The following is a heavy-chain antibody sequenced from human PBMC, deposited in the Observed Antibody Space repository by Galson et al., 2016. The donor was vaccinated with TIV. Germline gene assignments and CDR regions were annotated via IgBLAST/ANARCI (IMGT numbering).Heavy chain of an antibody. CDR1: GYTFSHYY. CDR3: TRERGPGYCSSTSCYGYYGMDA. CDR2: INPDSGGT. V-gene: IGHV1-2*06. D-gene: IGHD2-2*03. J-gene: IGHJ6*02. Sequence: SVKVSCKASGYTFSHYYMHWVRQAPGQGPEWMGRINPDSGGTDYAQTFQGRVTMTRDTSISTAYMDLSRLRSDDTAGYYCTRERGPGYCSSTSCYGYYGMDAWGQGTTVTVSS.